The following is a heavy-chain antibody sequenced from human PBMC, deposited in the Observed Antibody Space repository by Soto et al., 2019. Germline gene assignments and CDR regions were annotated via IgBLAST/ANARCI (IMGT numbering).Heavy chain of an antibody. Sequence: QVQLVQSGAEVKKPGSSVKVSCKASGGTFSSYAISWVRQAPGQGLEWMGGIIPIPGTANYAQKFQGRVTITADESTSTAYMELSSLRSDDTAGYYCARSQGSSTSLEIYYYYYYGMDVWGQGTTVTVSS. J-gene: IGHJ6*02. CDR2: IIPIPGTA. CDR3: ARSQGSSTSLEIYYYYYYGMDV. V-gene: IGHV1-69*01. D-gene: IGHD2-2*01. CDR1: GGTFSSYA.